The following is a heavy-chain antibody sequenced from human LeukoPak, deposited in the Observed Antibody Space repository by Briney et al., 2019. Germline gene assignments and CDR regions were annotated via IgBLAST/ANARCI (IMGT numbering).Heavy chain of an antibody. CDR1: GDSVSSNSAA. D-gene: IGHD1-14*01. V-gene: IGHV6-1*01. CDR2: TYYRSKWYN. CDR3: ARDRKGRNIRAPKYYFDY. Sequence: SQTLSLTCAISGDSVSSNSAAWNWIRQSPSRGLEWLGRTYYRSKWYNEYAQSMKSRITINPDTSKNQFSLQLNSVTAADTAVYYCARDRKGRNIRAPKYYFDYWGQGTLVTVSS. J-gene: IGHJ4*02.